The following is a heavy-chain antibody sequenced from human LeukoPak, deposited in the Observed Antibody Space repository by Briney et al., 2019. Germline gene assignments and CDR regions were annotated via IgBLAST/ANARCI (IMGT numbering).Heavy chain of an antibody. CDR2: IIPIFGTA. V-gene: IGHV1-69*13. CDR3: AHQQLGSSEFDY. CDR1: GGTFSSYA. D-gene: IGHD6-13*01. Sequence: SVKVSCKASGGTFSSYAISWVRQAPGQGLEWMGGIIPIFGTANYAQKFQGRVTITADESTSTAYMELSSLRSEDTVVYYCAHQQLGSSEFDYWCQGTLVTVSS. J-gene: IGHJ4*02.